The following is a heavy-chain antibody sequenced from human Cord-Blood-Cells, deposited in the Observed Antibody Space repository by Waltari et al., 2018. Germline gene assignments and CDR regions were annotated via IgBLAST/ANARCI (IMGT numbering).Heavy chain of an antibody. CDR2: ISSSSSYI. Sequence: EVQLVESGGGLVKPGGSLRLSCAASGFPFSRPSMNWVRQAPGKGLEWVSSISSSSSYIYYADSVKGRFTISRDNAKNSLYLQMNSLRAEDMAVYYCARGAAMLDYWGQGTLVTVSS. CDR1: GFPFSRPS. D-gene: IGHD2-2*01. J-gene: IGHJ4*02. CDR3: ARGAAMLDY. V-gene: IGHV3-21*01.